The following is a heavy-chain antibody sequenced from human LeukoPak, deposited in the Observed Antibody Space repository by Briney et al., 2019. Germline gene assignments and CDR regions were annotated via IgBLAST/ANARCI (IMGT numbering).Heavy chain of an antibody. CDR3: AIVISGYNSNWFDP. CDR1: GGTFSSYA. J-gene: IGHJ5*02. V-gene: IGHV1-69*05. Sequence: SVKVSCKASGGTFSSYAISWVRQAPGQGLEWMGGIIPIFGTANYAQKFQGRVTITTDESTSTAYMELSSLRSEDTAVYYYAIVISGYNSNWFDPWGQGTLVTVSS. CDR2: IIPIFGTA. D-gene: IGHD5-12*01.